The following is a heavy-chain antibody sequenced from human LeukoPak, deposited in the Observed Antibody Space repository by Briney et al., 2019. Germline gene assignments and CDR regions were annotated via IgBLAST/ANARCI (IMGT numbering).Heavy chain of an antibody. CDR3: ARGDPHADL. CDR2: ITISGHTK. CDR1: GFALSTYE. V-gene: IGHV3-48*03. J-gene: IGHJ5*02. Sequence: GGSLRLSFAASGFALSTYEMNWVRQAPGKGLEWIADITISGHTKNYADSVKGRFTISRDNARTSLYLQMNSLRVEDTGVYYCARGDPHADLWGQGTLVTVSS.